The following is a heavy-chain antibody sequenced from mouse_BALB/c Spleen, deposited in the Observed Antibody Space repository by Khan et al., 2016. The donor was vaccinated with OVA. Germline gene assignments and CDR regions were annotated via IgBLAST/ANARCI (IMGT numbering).Heavy chain of an antibody. CDR1: GYTFTSYC. CDR3: ARCGQGSGFTY. CDR2: INPSSGRT. J-gene: IGHJ2*01. V-gene: IGHV1S26*01. Sequence: QVQLQESGAELVKPGASVKISCKASGYTFTSYCILWVIQSPGKGLEWIGYINPSSGRTDYKQNFKGKATLTADKSSSTDYMQLSNLTSEDSAVYYCARCGQGSGFTYWGQGTTLTVSA. D-gene: IGHD3-1*01.